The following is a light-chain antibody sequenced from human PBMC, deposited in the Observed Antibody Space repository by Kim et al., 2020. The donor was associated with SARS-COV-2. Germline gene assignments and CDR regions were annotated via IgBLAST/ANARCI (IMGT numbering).Light chain of an antibody. CDR3: SSYTSSSTPV. CDR2: DVS. V-gene: IGLV2-14*03. J-gene: IGLJ3*02. Sequence: GQSITISCTGTSSDVGGYNYVSWYQQHPGKAPKLMIYDVSNRPSGVSNLFSGSKSGNTASLTISGLQAEDEADYYCSSYTSSSTPVFGGGTQLTVL. CDR1: SSDVGGYNY.